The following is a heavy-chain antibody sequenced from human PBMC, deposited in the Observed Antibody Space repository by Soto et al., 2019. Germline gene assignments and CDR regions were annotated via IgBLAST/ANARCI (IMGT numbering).Heavy chain of an antibody. CDR3: AKDSSGWAH. CDR1: GFTFSSYG. J-gene: IGHJ4*02. D-gene: IGHD6-19*01. Sequence: ESGGGVVQPGRSLRLSCAASGFTFSSYGMHWVRQAPGKGLEWVAVISYDGSNKYYADSVKGRFTISRDNSKNTLYLQMNSLRAEDTAVYYCAKDSSGWAHWGQGTLVTVSS. CDR2: ISYDGSNK. V-gene: IGHV3-30*18.